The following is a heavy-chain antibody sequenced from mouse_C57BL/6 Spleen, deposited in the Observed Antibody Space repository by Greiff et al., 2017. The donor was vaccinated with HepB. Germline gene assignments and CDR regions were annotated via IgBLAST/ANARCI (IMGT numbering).Heavy chain of an antibody. V-gene: IGHV1-18*01. CDR1: GYTFTDYN. D-gene: IGHD1-1*01. CDR3: ARRGHYYGSSYDWYFDV. J-gene: IGHJ1*03. CDR2: INPNNGGT. Sequence: EVQLQQSGPELVKPGASVKIPCKASGYTFTDYNMDWVKQSHGKSLEWIGDINPNNGGTIYNQKFKGKATLTVDKSSSTAYMELRSLTSEDTAVYYCARRGHYYGSSYDWYFDVWGTGTTVTVSS.